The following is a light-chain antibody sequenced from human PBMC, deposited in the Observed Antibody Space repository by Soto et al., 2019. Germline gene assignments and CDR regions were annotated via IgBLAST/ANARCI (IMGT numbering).Light chain of an antibody. Sequence: AIQMTQSPSSLSASVGDRFTIPCRASQGIRNDLGWYQQKPGKAPKLLIYAASSLQSGVPSRFTGSGSGTDFTLTITSLQPEDFATYYCLQVNSFPLSFGGGTKVDIK. V-gene: IGKV1-6*01. CDR3: LQVNSFPLS. J-gene: IGKJ4*01. CDR1: QGIRND. CDR2: AAS.